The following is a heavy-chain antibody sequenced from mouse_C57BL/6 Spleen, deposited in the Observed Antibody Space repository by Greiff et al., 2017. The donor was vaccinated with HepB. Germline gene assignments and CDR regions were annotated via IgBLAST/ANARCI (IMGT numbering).Heavy chain of an antibody. J-gene: IGHJ2*01. CDR3: ARGGSNYQYYFDY. Sequence: EVQLQQSGPVLVKPGASVKMSCKASGYTFTDYYMNWVKQSHGKSLEWIGVINPYNGGTSYNQKFKGKATLTVDKSSSTAYMELNSLTSEDSAVYYCARGGSNYQYYFDYWGQGTTLTVSS. D-gene: IGHD2-5*01. CDR2: INPYNGGT. V-gene: IGHV1-19*01. CDR1: GYTFTDYY.